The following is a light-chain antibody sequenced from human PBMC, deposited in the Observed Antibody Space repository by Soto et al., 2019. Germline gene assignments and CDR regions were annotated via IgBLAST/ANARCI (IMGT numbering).Light chain of an antibody. J-gene: IGLJ3*02. Sequence: QLVLTQPPSVSGAPGQRVTISCTGSSSNIGAGSDVHWYQQLPGTAPKLLIYGNSNRPSGVPDRFSGSKSGTSASLAITGLQAEDEADYYCPSYDSSLSGWVFGGVTKLTVL. CDR3: PSYDSSLSGWV. CDR2: GNS. CDR1: SSNIGAGSD. V-gene: IGLV1-40*01.